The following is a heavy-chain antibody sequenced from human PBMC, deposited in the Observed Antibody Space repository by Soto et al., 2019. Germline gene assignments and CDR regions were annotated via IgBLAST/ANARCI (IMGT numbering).Heavy chain of an antibody. V-gene: IGHV5-10-1*01. CDR1: GYRFTSYW. J-gene: IGHJ4*02. CDR3: ARPSEVAATGVGFDY. CDR2: IDPSDSYT. Sequence: PGESLKISCKGSGYRFTSYWIKWVRQMPGKGLEWMGRIDPSDSYTNYSPSFQGHVTISADKSISTAYLQWSSLKASDTAMYYCARPSEVAATGVGFDYWGQGTLVTVSS. D-gene: IGHD2-15*01.